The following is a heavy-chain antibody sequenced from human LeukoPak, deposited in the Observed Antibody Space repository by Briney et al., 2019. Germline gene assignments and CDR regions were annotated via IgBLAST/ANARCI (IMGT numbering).Heavy chain of an antibody. Sequence: ASVKVSCKASGYTFTSYDINWVRQATGQGLEWMGWMNPNSGNTGYAQKFQGRVTITRNTSISTASMELSSLRSEDTAVYYCARRLVGYCSGGSCQDWFDPWGQGTLLTVSS. J-gene: IGHJ5*02. CDR1: GYTFTSYD. CDR3: ARRLVGYCSGGSCQDWFDP. D-gene: IGHD2-15*01. V-gene: IGHV1-8*03. CDR2: MNPNSGNT.